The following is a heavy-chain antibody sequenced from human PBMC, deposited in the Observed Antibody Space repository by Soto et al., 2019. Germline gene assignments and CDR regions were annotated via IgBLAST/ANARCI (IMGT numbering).Heavy chain of an antibody. CDR1: GGSISSGDYY. V-gene: IGHV4-30-4*01. J-gene: IGHJ5*02. Sequence: SETLSLTCTVSGGSISSGDYYWNWIRQPPGKGLEWIGYIYYSGSTYYNPSLKSRVTISVDTSKNQFSLRLSSVTAADTAVYYCARGFVGWSGQYWGNWFDPWGQGTLVTVSS. D-gene: IGHD3-3*01. CDR2: IYYSGST. CDR3: ARGFVGWSGQYWGNWFDP.